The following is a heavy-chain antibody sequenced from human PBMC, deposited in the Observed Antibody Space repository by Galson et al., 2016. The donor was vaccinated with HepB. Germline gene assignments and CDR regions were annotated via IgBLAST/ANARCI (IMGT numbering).Heavy chain of an antibody. Sequence: SLRLSCAASGFTFSDSYMSWVRQAPGKGLAWVSHISSRGSTIYYADSVKGRFTVSRDNAKNSLYLQMNSLRGEDTAVYYCAREADTWGQGTLVTVSS. CDR2: ISSRGSTI. J-gene: IGHJ4*02. CDR3: AREADT. D-gene: IGHD6-25*01. V-gene: IGHV3-11*01. CDR1: GFTFSDSY.